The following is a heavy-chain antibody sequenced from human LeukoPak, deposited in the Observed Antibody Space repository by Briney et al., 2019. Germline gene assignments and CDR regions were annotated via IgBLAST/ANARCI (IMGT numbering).Heavy chain of an antibody. J-gene: IGHJ4*02. Sequence: GGSLRLSCAASGLTFSSYGMHWVRQAPGKGLEWVAFIRYDGSNKYYADSVKGRFTISRDNSKNTLYLQMNSLRAEDTAVYYCSLVGIAAATAHFDYWGQGTLVTVSS. CDR2: IRYDGSNK. D-gene: IGHD6-13*01. CDR3: SLVGIAAATAHFDY. CDR1: GLTFSSYG. V-gene: IGHV3-30*02.